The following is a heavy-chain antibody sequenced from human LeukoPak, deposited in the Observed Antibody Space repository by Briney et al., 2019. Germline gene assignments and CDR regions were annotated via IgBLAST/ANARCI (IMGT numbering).Heavy chain of an antibody. CDR1: GFIFGDYD. Sequence: TGGSLRLSCTASGFIFGDYDISWVRQAPGKGLEWVGFIRSEAYGETTEYAASVKGGFTISRDDSKSIAYLQMNSLKTEDTAVYYCTRDRAMIAYWGQGTLATVSS. J-gene: IGHJ4*02. CDR2: IRSEAYGETT. D-gene: IGHD3-22*01. V-gene: IGHV3-49*04. CDR3: TRDRAMIAY.